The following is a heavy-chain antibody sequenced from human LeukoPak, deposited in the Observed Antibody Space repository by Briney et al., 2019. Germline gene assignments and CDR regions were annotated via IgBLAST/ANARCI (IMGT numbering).Heavy chain of an antibody. CDR2: IKQDGSEK. CDR3: AREGIYYDSSGYYSAPYFDY. J-gene: IGHJ4*02. D-gene: IGHD3-22*01. Sequence: PGGSLRLSCAASGFTFSSYWMSWVRQAPGKGLEWVANIKQDGSEKYYVDSVKGRFTISRDNAKNSLYLQMNSLRAEDTAVYYCAREGIYYDSSGYYSAPYFDYWGQGTLVTVSS. CDR1: GFTFSSYW. V-gene: IGHV3-7*01.